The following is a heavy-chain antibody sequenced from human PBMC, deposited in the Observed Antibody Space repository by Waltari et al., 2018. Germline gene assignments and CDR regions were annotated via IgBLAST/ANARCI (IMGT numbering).Heavy chain of an antibody. V-gene: IGHV4-59*08. Sequence: VQLPESGPGLVKPSETLSLTCTLSGSFYYLSWIRQPPGKGLECLGYASYSGSTYYNPSLQSRVTILVGSSRNQFSLQLSSVTAADTAVYYCATLGARYSNAFDVWGQGTMVTVSS. D-gene: IGHD2-15*01. CDR1: GSFYY. J-gene: IGHJ3*01. CDR3: ATLGARYSNAFDV. CDR2: ASYSGST.